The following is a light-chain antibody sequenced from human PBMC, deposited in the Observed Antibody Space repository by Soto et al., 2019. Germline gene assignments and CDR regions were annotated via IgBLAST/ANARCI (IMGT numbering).Light chain of an antibody. CDR3: SAFTGTSYV. CDR2: DVS. J-gene: IGLJ1*01. CDR1: SSDVGGNKY. Sequence: QSVLTQPASVSGSPGQSITISCTGTSSDVGGNKYVSWYQQYPGKAPKLMICDVSNRPSGVSNRFSGSKSGNTASLTISGLQAEDEADYYYSAFTGTSYVFGTGTKVTVL. V-gene: IGLV2-14*03.